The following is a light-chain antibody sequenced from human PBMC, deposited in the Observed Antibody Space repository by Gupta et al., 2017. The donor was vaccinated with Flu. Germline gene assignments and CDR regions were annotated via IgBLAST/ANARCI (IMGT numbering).Light chain of an antibody. V-gene: IGLV2-11*03. CDR3: WSYAHSYTC. J-gene: IGLJ2*01. Sequence: SWYQQHPGKPPKRMIYDVAKRPSGVPDRFSGSKSGTTASLTISGLQAEDEADYYCWSYAHSYTCFGGGTKLTVL. CDR2: DVA.